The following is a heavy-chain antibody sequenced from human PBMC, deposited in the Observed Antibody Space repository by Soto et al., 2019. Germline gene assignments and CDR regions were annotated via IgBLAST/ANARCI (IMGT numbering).Heavy chain of an antibody. CDR3: AKAAANRYCSGGSCPYYYCYYMDV. D-gene: IGHD2-15*01. J-gene: IGHJ6*03. CDR2: ISGSGGST. CDR1: GFTFSSYA. V-gene: IGHV3-23*01. Sequence: SLRLSCAASGFTFSSYAMSWVRQAPGKGLEWVSAISGSGGSTYYADSVKGRFTISRDNSKNTLYLQMNSLRAEDTAVYYCAKAAANRYCSGGSCPYYYCYYMDVWGKGTTVTVSS.